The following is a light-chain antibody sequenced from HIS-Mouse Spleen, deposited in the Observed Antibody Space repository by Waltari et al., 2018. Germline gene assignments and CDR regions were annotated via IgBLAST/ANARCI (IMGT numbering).Light chain of an antibody. J-gene: IGLJ2*01. CDR2: EGS. Sequence: QSALTQPASVSGSPGQSITISCTGTSSDVGSYNLVSCYQQHPGKAPKPMIYEGSKRRSGVSNRFSGSKSGNTASLTIAGLQAEDEADYYCCSYAGSSTFVVFGGGTKLTVL. V-gene: IGLV2-23*01. CDR3: CSYAGSSTFVV. CDR1: SSDVGSYNL.